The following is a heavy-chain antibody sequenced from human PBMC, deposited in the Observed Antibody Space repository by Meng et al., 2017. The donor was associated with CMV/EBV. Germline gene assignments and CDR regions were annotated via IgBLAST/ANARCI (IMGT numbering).Heavy chain of an antibody. J-gene: IGHJ6*02. CDR2: INPNSGGT. CDR1: GYTFTGYY. D-gene: IGHD1-26*01. V-gene: IGHV1-2*02. Sequence: ASVKVSCKASGYTFTGYYMHWVRQAPGQGLEWMGWINPNSGGTNYAQKFQGRVTMTRDTSISTAYMELSRLRSDDTAVYYCARAYVSQWVYYYYGMDVWGQGPRSPSP. CDR3: ARAYVSQWVYYYYGMDV.